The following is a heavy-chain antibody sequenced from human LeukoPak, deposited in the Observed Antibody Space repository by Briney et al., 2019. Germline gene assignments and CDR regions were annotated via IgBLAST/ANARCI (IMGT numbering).Heavy chain of an antibody. J-gene: IGHJ4*02. Sequence: PGGSLRLSCAASGFTFSSYSMTWVRQAPGKGLEWVSSISTSTSYIYYADSMKGRFTISRDNAKNSLYLQVNSLRAEDTAVYYCARVTGDDYGDLRFDYWGQGTLVTVSS. CDR2: ISTSTSYI. CDR3: ARVTGDDYGDLRFDY. D-gene: IGHD4-17*01. CDR1: GFTFSSYS. V-gene: IGHV3-21*01.